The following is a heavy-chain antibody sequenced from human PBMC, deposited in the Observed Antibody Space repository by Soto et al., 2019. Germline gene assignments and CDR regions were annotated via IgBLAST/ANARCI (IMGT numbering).Heavy chain of an antibody. CDR1: GGSISNVNDC. CDR2: IYSGGSI. Sequence: QVQLQESGPGLVKPSQTLSLTCIVSGGSISNVNDCWSWIRQRPDKGLEWIGHIYSGGSIYNNPSRPSRVTIPVDTSRTPSSLQPSSVRAADTDVYYCARGSSGDKVDYWGQGTLVTVSS. V-gene: IGHV4-30-4*01. CDR3: ARGSSGDKVDY. D-gene: IGHD7-27*01. J-gene: IGHJ4*02.